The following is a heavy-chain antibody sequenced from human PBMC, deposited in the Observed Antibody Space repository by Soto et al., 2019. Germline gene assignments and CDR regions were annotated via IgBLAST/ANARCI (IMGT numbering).Heavy chain of an antibody. D-gene: IGHD2-2*01. J-gene: IGHJ5*02. Sequence: ASVKVSCKASGYTFTSYGISWVRQAPGQGLEWMGWISAYNGNTNYAQKLQGRVTMTTDTSTSTAYMELRSLRSDDTAVYYCARVGGYCSSTSCPGGWFDPWGQGTLVTVS. CDR1: GYTFTSYG. V-gene: IGHV1-18*04. CDR3: ARVGGYCSSTSCPGGWFDP. CDR2: ISAYNGNT.